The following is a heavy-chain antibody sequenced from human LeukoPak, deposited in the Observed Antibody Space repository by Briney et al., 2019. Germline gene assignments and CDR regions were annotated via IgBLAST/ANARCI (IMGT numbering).Heavy chain of an antibody. J-gene: IGHJ4*02. CDR3: ARDLELERNRWNYFES. D-gene: IGHD1-1*01. CDR1: GGSISGFF. Sequence: PSATLSLTCTVSGGSISGFFWSWIGQPPGKELEWMASVHYSGDTKYNPSLKSRVSLSFDTSKQQFSLRLSSVTAADTAVYYCARDLELERNRWNYFESWGQGTLVTVSS. V-gene: IGHV4-59*01. CDR2: VHYSGDT.